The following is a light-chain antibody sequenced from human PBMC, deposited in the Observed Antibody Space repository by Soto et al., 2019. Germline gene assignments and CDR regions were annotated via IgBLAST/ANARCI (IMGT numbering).Light chain of an antibody. Sequence: EIVLTQSPATLSLSPGERATLSCRASQSVTSSYLGWYQQKPGQAPRLLIYGTSTRASGITDRFSGSGSGTDLTLTISRVEPEDFAVYYCQQYGSSPLAFGQGTKVEIK. CDR2: GTS. CDR3: QQYGSSPLA. V-gene: IGKV3-20*01. J-gene: IGKJ1*01. CDR1: QSVTSSY.